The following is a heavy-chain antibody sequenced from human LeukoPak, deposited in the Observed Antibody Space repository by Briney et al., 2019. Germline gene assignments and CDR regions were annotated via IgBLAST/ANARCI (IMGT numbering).Heavy chain of an antibody. CDR1: GFTFSSYA. J-gene: IGHJ5*02. CDR3: ARGLSETYYYDSSGYFP. Sequence: PGGSLRLSCAASGFTFSSYAMSWVRQAPGKGLEWVSAISGSGGSTYYADSVKGRFTTSRDNSKSTLYLQMNSLRAEDTAVYYCARGLSETYYYDSSGYFPWGQGTLVTVSS. D-gene: IGHD3-22*01. V-gene: IGHV3-23*01. CDR2: ISGSGGST.